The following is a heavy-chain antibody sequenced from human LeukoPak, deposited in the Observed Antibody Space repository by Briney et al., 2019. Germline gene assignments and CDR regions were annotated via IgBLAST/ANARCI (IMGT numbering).Heavy chain of an antibody. CDR3: ATDLKLGYCSGGSCVAVRHNWFDP. CDR2: VDPEDGET. CDR1: GYTFTDYY. Sequence: ATVKISCKVSGYTFTDYYMHWVQQAPGKGLEWMGLVDPEDGETIYAEKFQGRVTITADTSTDTAYMELSSLRSEDTAVYYCATDLKLGYCSGGSCVAVRHNWFDPWGQGTLVTVSS. D-gene: IGHD2-15*01. J-gene: IGHJ5*02. V-gene: IGHV1-69-2*01.